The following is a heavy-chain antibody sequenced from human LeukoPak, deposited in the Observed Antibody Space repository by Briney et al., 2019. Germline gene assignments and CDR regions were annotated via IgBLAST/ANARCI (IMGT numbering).Heavy chain of an antibody. CDR2: ISSSSSTM. J-gene: IGHJ4*02. CDR1: GFTFSSYS. D-gene: IGHD4-23*01. Sequence: GGSLRLSCAASGFTFSSYSMNWVRQAPGKGLEWVSYISSSSSTMYYADSVKGRFIISRDNAKNSLYLQMNSLSAEDTAVYYCARVTRIYSVDYWGQGTLVTVSS. V-gene: IGHV3-48*01. CDR3: ARVTRIYSVDY.